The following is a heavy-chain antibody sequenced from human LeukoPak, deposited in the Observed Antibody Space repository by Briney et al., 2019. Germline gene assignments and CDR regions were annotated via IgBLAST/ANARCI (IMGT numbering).Heavy chain of an antibody. D-gene: IGHD6-19*01. CDR2: IWYDGSNK. Sequence: GRSLRLSCAASGFTFNSYGMHWVRQAPGKGLEWVAVIWYDGSNKYYADSVKGRLTISRDNSENTLYLQMDSLRAEDTAVYYCARDPGVRWLVGFDYWGQGTLVTVSS. CDR1: GFTFNSYG. V-gene: IGHV3-33*01. J-gene: IGHJ4*02. CDR3: ARDPGVRWLVGFDY.